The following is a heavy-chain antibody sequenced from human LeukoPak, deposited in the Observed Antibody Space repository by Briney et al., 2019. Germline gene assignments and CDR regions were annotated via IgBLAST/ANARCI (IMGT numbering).Heavy chain of an antibody. CDR3: ARAKTGAWQLAFDY. Sequence: GGSLRLSCAASGFTVRYNYMSWVRQAPGKGLEWVSVIYSGGRTYYADSVKGRFTISRDNSKNTLYLQMNSLRAEDTAVYYCARAKTGAWQLAFDYWGQGTLVTVSS. D-gene: IGHD6-6*01. CDR1: GFTVRYNY. CDR2: IYSGGRT. V-gene: IGHV3-66*01. J-gene: IGHJ4*02.